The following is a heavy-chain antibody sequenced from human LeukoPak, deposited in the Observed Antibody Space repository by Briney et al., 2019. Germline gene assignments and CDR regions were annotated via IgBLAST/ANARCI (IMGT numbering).Heavy chain of an antibody. CDR1: GYTFTTYA. Sequence: ASVKVSCKVSGYTFTTYAMHWVRQAPGQRLEWMGWINAGNGNTKYSQKFQGRVTITRDTSASTAYMELSSLRSEDTAVYYCARGSCSGGSCYCDYWGQGTLVTVSS. CDR2: INAGNGNT. J-gene: IGHJ4*02. CDR3: ARGSCSGGSCYCDY. D-gene: IGHD2-15*01. V-gene: IGHV1-3*01.